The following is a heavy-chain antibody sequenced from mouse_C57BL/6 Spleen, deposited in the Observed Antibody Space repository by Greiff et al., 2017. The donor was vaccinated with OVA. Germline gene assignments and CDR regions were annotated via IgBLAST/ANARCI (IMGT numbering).Heavy chain of an antibody. CDR2: IDPSDSYT. CDR1: GYTFTSYW. Sequence: QVHVKQSGAELVRPGTSVKLSCKASGYTFTSYWMHWVKQRPGQGLEWIGVIDPSDSYTNYNQKFKGKATLTVDTSSSTAYMQLSSLTSEDSAVYYCARFDMDYWGQGTSVTVSS. V-gene: IGHV1-59*01. CDR3: ARFDMDY. J-gene: IGHJ4*01.